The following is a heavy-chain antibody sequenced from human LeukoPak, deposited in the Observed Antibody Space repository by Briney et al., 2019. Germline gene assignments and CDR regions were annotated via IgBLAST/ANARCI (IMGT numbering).Heavy chain of an antibody. Sequence: SVKVSCKASGGTFSSYAISWVRQAPGQGLEWMGGIIPIFGTANYAQKFQGRVTITADESTSTAYMELSSLRSEDTAVYYCARDSGDYYDSSGPTPFDYWGQGTLVTVSS. CDR2: IIPIFGTA. CDR1: GGTFSSYA. D-gene: IGHD3-22*01. J-gene: IGHJ4*02. V-gene: IGHV1-69*13. CDR3: ARDSGDYYDSSGPTPFDY.